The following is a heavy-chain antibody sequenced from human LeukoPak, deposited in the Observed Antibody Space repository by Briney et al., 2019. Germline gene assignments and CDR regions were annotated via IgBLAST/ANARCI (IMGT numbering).Heavy chain of an antibody. CDR2: ISSSSSYI. J-gene: IGHJ4*02. CDR3: ARDRYSSSSSDY. Sequence: PGGSLRLSCAASGFTFSSYSMNWVRQPPGKGLEWVSSISSSSSYIYYADSVKGRFTISRDNAKNSLYLQMNSLRAEDTAVYYCARDRYSSSSSDYWGQGTLVTVSS. V-gene: IGHV3-21*01. CDR1: GFTFSSYS. D-gene: IGHD6-6*01.